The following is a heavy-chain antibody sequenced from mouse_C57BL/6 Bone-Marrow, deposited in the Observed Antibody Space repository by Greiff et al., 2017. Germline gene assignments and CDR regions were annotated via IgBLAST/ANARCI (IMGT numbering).Heavy chain of an antibody. CDR1: GYTFTSYT. Sequence: LQESGAELARPGASVKMSCKASGYTFTSYTMHWVKQRPGQGLEWIGYINPSSGYTKYNQKFKDKATLTADKSSSTAYMQLSSLTSEDSAVYYCARALGLWAYWVQGTLVTVSA. CDR3: ARALGLWAY. J-gene: IGHJ3*01. D-gene: IGHD1-1*02. V-gene: IGHV1-4*01. CDR2: INPSSGYT.